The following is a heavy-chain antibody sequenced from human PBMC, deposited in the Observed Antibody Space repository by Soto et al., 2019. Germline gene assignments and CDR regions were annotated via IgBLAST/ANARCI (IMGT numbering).Heavy chain of an antibody. Sequence: GSLRLSCAVSGFTFHDHAMRWVRQAPGKGLEWVSGISGSGVSTYYADSVKGRFTISRDNSKNTLYLQMNSLRAEDTAVYYCATRRFDPWGQGTLVTISS. V-gene: IGHV3-23*01. CDR1: GFTFHDHA. CDR2: ISGSGVST. J-gene: IGHJ5*02. CDR3: ATRRFDP.